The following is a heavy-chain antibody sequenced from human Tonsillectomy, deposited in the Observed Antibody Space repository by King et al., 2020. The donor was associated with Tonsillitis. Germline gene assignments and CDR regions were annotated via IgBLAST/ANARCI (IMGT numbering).Heavy chain of an antibody. CDR2: IRSKANSYAT. J-gene: IGHJ4*02. CDR3: TSPSDDILTGYYFDY. CDR1: GFTFSGSA. Sequence: VQLVESGGGLVQPGGSLKLSCAASGFTFSGSAMHWVRQASGKGLEWVGRIRSKANSYATAYAASVKGRFTISRDDSKNTAYLQMNSLKTEDTAVYYCTSPSDDILTGYYFDYWGQGTQVTVSS. D-gene: IGHD3-9*01. V-gene: IGHV3-73*02.